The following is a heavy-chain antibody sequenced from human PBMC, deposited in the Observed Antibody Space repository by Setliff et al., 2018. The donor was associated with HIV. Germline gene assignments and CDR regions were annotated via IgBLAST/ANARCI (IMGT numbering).Heavy chain of an antibody. CDR3: VREGGVRGVTFYMDV. J-gene: IGHJ6*03. Sequence: PGGSLRLSCGASGFTFNNYGMHWVRRAPGKGLEWVASISYHERDTFYADSVKGRFTISRDNAKSSLYLQMNSLRVEDTAVYYCVREGGVRGVTFYMDVWGKGTTVTVSS. CDR1: GFTFNNYG. V-gene: IGHV3-30*03. D-gene: IGHD3-10*01. CDR2: ISYHERDT.